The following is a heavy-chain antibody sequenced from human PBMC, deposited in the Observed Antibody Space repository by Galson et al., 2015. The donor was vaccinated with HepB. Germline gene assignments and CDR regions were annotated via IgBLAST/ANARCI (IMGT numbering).Heavy chain of an antibody. CDR2: IKSKTDGGTT. J-gene: IGHJ4*02. CDR1: GFTFSNAW. V-gene: IGHV3-15*01. Sequence: SLRLSCAASGFTFSNAWMSWVRQAPGKGLEWIGRIKSKTDGGTTDYAAPVKGRLTISRDNSKNTLYLQMNSLRAEDTAVYYCAKDGAPYSGSYWVGLFDYWGQGTLVTVSS. D-gene: IGHD1-26*01. CDR3: AKDGAPYSGSYWVGLFDY.